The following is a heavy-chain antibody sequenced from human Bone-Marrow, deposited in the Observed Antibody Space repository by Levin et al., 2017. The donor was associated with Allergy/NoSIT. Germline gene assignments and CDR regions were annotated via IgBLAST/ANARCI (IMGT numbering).Heavy chain of an antibody. D-gene: IGHD3-22*01. Sequence: SVKVSCKASGGTFSSYAISWVRQAPGQGLEWMGGIIPIFGTANYAQKFQGRVTITADESTSTAYMELSSLRSEDTAVYYCARVPHYYDSSGYQVPDYWGQGTLVTVSS. V-gene: IGHV1-69*13. CDR2: IIPIFGTA. J-gene: IGHJ4*02. CDR1: GGTFSSYA. CDR3: ARVPHYYDSSGYQVPDY.